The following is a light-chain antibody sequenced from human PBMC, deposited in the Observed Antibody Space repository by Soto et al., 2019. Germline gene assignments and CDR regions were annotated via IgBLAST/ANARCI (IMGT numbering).Light chain of an antibody. V-gene: IGLV2-23*01. Sequence: QSVLTQPASVSGSPGQSTTISCNGTSSDVANNNLVSWYQQHPGKAPKFVIYEASKRPSGVSNRFSGSKSGNTASLTISGLQAEDEADYYCCSYAGNYSPVFGTGTKVTVL. CDR2: EAS. CDR3: CSYAGNYSPV. J-gene: IGLJ1*01. CDR1: SSDVANNNL.